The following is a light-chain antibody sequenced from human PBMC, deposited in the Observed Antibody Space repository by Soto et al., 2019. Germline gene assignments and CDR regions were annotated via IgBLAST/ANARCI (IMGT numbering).Light chain of an antibody. CDR3: QMCDSAHALS. Sequence: DIQMTQSPSSLSASVGDRVTITCRASQGISNYLAWYQQKAGKVPQVLIYGASTLQSGVPSRFSGSGSWTDFSLTITNLQPEDAATYYCQMCDSAHALSFGGGTKVEIK. J-gene: IGKJ4*01. V-gene: IGKV1-27*01. CDR1: QGISNY. CDR2: GAS.